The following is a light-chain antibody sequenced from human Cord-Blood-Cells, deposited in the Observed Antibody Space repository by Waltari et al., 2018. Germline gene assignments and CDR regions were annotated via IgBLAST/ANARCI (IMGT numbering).Light chain of an antibody. J-gene: IGKJ1*01. Sequence: DIVMTQSPDSLAGSLGERARIECKPSQSVLYSSKNKNYLAWYQQKPGPPPKLLIYWTYTRESGVPDRFSGSGSGTDFTLTISSLQAEDGAVYYCQQYYSTPPTFGQGTKVEIK. CDR2: WTY. CDR3: QQYYSTPPT. CDR1: QSVLYSSKNKNY. V-gene: IGKV4-1*01.